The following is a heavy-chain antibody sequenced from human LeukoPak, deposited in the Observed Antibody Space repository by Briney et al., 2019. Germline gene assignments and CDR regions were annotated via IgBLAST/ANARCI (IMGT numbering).Heavy chain of an antibody. J-gene: IGHJ6*03. Sequence: SETLSLTCAVYGGSFSSYYWSWIRQPQGKGLEWIGEINHSGSTNYNPSLKSRVTISVDTSKNQFSLKLSSVTAADTAVYYCASLGATHPFYYMDVWGKGTTATVSS. V-gene: IGHV4-34*01. CDR2: INHSGST. CDR3: ASLGATHPFYYMDV. CDR1: GGSFSSYY. D-gene: IGHD1-26*01.